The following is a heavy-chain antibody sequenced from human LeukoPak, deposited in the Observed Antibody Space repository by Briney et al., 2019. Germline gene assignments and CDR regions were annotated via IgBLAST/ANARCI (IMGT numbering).Heavy chain of an antibody. J-gene: IGHJ4*02. CDR3: ARQSVGPNYFDY. CDR2: IYHSGGT. CDR1: GYSISSHYY. D-gene: IGHD1-26*01. V-gene: IGHV4-38-2*02. Sequence: SETLSLTCTVSGYSISSHYYWGWIRQPPGKGLEWIGTIYHSGGTYYNPSLKSRVTISVDTSKNQFSLKLSSVTAADTAVYYCARQSVGPNYFDYWGQGTLVTVSS.